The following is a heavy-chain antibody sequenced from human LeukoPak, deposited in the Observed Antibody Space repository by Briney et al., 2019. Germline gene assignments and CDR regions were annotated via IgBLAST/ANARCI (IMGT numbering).Heavy chain of an antibody. D-gene: IGHD3-10*01. Sequence: GGSLRLSCAASGFTFCGYAMNWGRQGPGPGLEWISAISVSTGTIYYAASVKGRFTISRDNSKNTLSLQMNSLRAEDTAIYYCAKHYGSGSLYYYYSAMDVWGQGTTVTVSS. CDR2: ISVSTGTI. CDR3: AKHYGSGSLYYYYSAMDV. J-gene: IGHJ6*02. CDR1: GFTFCGYA. V-gene: IGHV3-23*01.